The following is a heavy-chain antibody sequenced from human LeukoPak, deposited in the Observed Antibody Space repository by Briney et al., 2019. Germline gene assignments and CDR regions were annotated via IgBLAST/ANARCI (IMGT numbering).Heavy chain of an antibody. Sequence: ASVKVSCKASGYTFTSYGISWVRQATGQGLEWMGWLNPNSGNTGYAQKFQGRVTITADESTSTAYMELSSLRSEDTAVYYCARGGAYYYDSSGYISGIDSAFDIWGQGTVVTVSS. CDR2: LNPNSGNT. J-gene: IGHJ3*02. CDR3: ARGGAYYYDSSGYISGIDSAFDI. CDR1: GYTFTSYG. V-gene: IGHV1-8*03. D-gene: IGHD3-22*01.